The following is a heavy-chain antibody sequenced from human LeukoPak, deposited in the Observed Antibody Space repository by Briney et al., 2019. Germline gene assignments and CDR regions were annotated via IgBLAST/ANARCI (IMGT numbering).Heavy chain of an antibody. Sequence: SETLSLTCTVSGGSISSYYWSWIRQPPGKGLEWIGYIYYSGSTNYNPSLKSRVTISVDTSKNQFSLKLSSVTAADTAVYYCASYSYYYDNSGYFDYRGQGTLVTVSS. CDR3: ASYSYYYDNSGYFDY. D-gene: IGHD3-22*01. CDR2: IYYSGST. CDR1: GGSISSYY. J-gene: IGHJ4*02. V-gene: IGHV4-59*01.